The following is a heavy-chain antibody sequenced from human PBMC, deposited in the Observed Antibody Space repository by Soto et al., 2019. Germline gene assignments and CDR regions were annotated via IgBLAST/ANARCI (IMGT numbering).Heavy chain of an antibody. CDR1: GFTFSGYA. CDR3: ARSYCSGGSCHFDY. D-gene: IGHD2-15*01. CDR2: SGSSGKSE. Sequence: EVELVESGGGLVQPGGSLRLSCVVSGFTFSGYAMNWVRQAPGKGLEWVSWSGSSGKSEDYADSVKGRFTISRDTARNAVNLQMNSLRAGDTAVYYCARSYCSGGSCHFDYWGQGTLVTVSS. V-gene: IGHV3-48*03. J-gene: IGHJ4*02.